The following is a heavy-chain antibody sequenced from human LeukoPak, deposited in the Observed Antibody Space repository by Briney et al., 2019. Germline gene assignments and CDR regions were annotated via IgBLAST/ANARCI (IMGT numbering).Heavy chain of an antibody. D-gene: IGHD4-17*01. Sequence: PSETLSLTCTVSGGSVSSGSYYWSWIRQPPGKGLEWFGYIYYSGSTNYNPSLKSRVTISVDTSKNQFSLELSSVTAADTAVYYCAREGLYGDYVWSLDYWGQGTLVTVSS. CDR3: AREGLYGDYVWSLDY. CDR2: IYYSGST. V-gene: IGHV4-61*01. CDR1: GGSVSSGSYY. J-gene: IGHJ4*02.